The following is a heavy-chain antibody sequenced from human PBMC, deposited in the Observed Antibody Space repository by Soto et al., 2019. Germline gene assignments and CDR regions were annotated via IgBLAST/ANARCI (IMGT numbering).Heavy chain of an antibody. V-gene: IGHV1-8*01. CDR3: ARVVYSSSLLDY. J-gene: IGHJ4*02. CDR2: MNPNSGNT. Sequence: ASVKVSCKASGYTFTSYDINWVRQATGQGLEWMGWMNPNSGNTGYAQKFQGRVTVTRNTSISTAYMELSSLRSDDTAVYYCARVVYSSSLLDYWGQGTLVTVSS. D-gene: IGHD6-6*01. CDR1: GYTFTSYD.